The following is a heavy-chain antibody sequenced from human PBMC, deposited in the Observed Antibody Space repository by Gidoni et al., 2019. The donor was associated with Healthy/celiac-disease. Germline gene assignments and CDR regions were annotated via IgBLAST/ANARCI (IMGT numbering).Heavy chain of an antibody. CDR3: AIDLYIHGITGTTSYYGMDV. CDR1: GFPFSSYS. V-gene: IGHV3-21*01. J-gene: IGHJ6*02. CDR2: ISSSSSYI. Sequence: EVQLVVSGRGLVKPGGSLRLSCAASGFPFSSYSMHWVRQAPGKGLWWVSSISSSSSYIYYADSVKSRFTISRDNAKNSLYLQMNSLRAEDTAVYYCAIDLYIHGITGTTSYYGMDVWGQGTTVTVSS. D-gene: IGHD1-7*01.